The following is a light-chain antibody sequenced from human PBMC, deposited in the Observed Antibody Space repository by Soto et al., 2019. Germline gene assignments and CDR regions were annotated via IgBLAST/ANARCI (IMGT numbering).Light chain of an antibody. J-gene: IGKJ2*01. CDR1: QSVDSS. CDR3: PQRGA. V-gene: IGKV3-11*01. Sequence: EVGLTQSPATLSLSPGERATLSCRASQSVDSSLTWYQQKLGQAPRLLIYDASNRATGIPGRLSGSRSATDFTLTSSSLEPEDFAVYYFPQRGALGQGTKVEIK. CDR2: DAS.